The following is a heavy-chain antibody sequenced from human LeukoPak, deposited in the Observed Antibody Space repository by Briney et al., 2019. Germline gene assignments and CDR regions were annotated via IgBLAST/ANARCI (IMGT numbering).Heavy chain of an antibody. J-gene: IGHJ3*02. Sequence: GGSLRLSCGASGLIFSTYSMIWFRDAPGKGLEWVSYISGSGTTISYADSVKGRFTISRDNAEKSLYLQMSSLRAEDTAVYYCARSDGFDIWGQGTMVTVSS. V-gene: IGHV3-48*01. CDR1: GLIFSTYS. CDR3: ARSDGFDI. CDR2: ISGSGTTI.